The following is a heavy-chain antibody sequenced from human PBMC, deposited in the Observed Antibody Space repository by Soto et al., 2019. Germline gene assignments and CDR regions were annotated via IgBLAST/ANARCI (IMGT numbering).Heavy chain of an antibody. CDR1: GYTFTGYY. D-gene: IGHD6-25*01. CDR2: IKPNSGGT. Sequence: ASVKVSCKASGYTFTGYYIHWVRQAPGQGLEWMGWIKPNSGGTNYAQKFQGRVTMTRDTSISTAYMELSRLRSDDTAVYYCARETDSPASRLDYYGMDVWGQGTTVTVSS. CDR3: ARETDSPASRLDYYGMDV. J-gene: IGHJ6*02. V-gene: IGHV1-2*02.